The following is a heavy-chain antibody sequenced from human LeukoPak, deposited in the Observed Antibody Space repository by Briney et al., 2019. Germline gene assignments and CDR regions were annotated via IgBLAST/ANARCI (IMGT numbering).Heavy chain of an antibody. J-gene: IGHJ4*02. Sequence: ASETLSLTCTVSGYSISSGYYWSWIRQPPGKGLEWIGYIYYSGSTNYNPSLKSRVTISVDTSKNQFSLKLSSVTAADTAVYYCARHQEGYRPYYFDYWGQGTLVTVSS. D-gene: IGHD5-18*01. CDR3: ARHQEGYRPYYFDY. CDR1: GYSISSGYY. V-gene: IGHV4-59*08. CDR2: IYYSGST.